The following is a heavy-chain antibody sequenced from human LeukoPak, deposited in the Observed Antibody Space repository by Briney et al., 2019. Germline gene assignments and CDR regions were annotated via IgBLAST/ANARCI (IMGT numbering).Heavy chain of an antibody. Sequence: GGSLRLSCAASGFTFSSYGMHWVRQAPGKGLEWVAFTRYDGSNKYYADSVKGRFTISRDNAKNTLYLQMNSLRAEDTAVYYCAPTIFGVVTRDYDAFDIWGQGTMVTVSS. D-gene: IGHD3-3*01. CDR2: TRYDGSNK. CDR1: GFTFSSYG. CDR3: APTIFGVVTRDYDAFDI. V-gene: IGHV3-30*02. J-gene: IGHJ3*02.